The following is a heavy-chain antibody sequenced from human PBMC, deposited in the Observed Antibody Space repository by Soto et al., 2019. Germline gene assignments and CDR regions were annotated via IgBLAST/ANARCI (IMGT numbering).Heavy chain of an antibody. J-gene: IGHJ6*02. D-gene: IGHD5-18*01. CDR3: AQVPRGYSYGRNLYYYGMDV. Sequence: GGSLSLSCAASGFTFSSYAMSWVRQAPGKGLEWVSAISGSGGSTYYADSVKGRFTISRDNSKNTLYLQMNSLRAEDTAVYYSAQVPRGYSYGRNLYYYGMDVWGQGTTVTVSS. CDR2: ISGSGGST. V-gene: IGHV3-23*01. CDR1: GFTFSSYA.